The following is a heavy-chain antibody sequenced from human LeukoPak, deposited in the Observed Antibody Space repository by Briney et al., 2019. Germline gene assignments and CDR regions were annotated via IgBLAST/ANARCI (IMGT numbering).Heavy chain of an antibody. D-gene: IGHD2-2*02. V-gene: IGHV1-2*02. J-gene: IGHJ4*02. CDR1: GYTFTSYY. Sequence: GASVKVSCKASGYTFTSYYMHWVRQAPGQGLEWMGWINPNSGGTNYAQKFQGRVTMTRDTSISTAYMELSRLRSDDTAVYYCARARGLYCSSTSCYSYYFDYWGQGTLVTVSS. CDR3: ARARGLYCSSTSCYSYYFDY. CDR2: INPNSGGT.